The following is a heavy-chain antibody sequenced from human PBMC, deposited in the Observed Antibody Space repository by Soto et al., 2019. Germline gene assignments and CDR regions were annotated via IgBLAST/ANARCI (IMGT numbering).Heavy chain of an antibody. Sequence: SETLSLTCTVSGGSISSGGYYWSWIRQHPGKGLEWIGYIYYSGSTYYNPSLKSRVTISVDTSKNQFSLKLSSVTAADTAVYYCARDVLYYDFWSGHQGWFDPWGQGTLVTVSS. V-gene: IGHV4-31*03. J-gene: IGHJ5*02. CDR2: IYYSGST. D-gene: IGHD3-3*01. CDR3: ARDVLYYDFWSGHQGWFDP. CDR1: GGSISSGGYY.